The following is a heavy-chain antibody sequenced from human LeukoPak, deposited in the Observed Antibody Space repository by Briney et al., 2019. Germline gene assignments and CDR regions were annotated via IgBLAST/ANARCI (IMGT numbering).Heavy chain of an antibody. CDR2: IYTSGST. Sequence: SETLSLTCTVSGGSVSSGSYYWSWIRQPAGKGLEWIGRIYTSGSTNYNPSLKSRVTISVDTSKNQFSLKLSSVTAADTAVYYCARDSNDQLLSWFDPWGQGTLVTVSS. CDR1: GGSVSSGSYY. CDR3: ARDSNDQLLSWFDP. V-gene: IGHV4-61*02. J-gene: IGHJ5*02. D-gene: IGHD2-2*01.